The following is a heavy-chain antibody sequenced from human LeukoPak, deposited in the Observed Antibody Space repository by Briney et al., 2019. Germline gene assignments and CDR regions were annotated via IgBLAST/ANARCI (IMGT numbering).Heavy chain of an antibody. D-gene: IGHD1-26*01. CDR1: GFTFSDYY. J-gene: IGHJ6*04. V-gene: IGHV3-11*06. CDR3: ARRGRASYADYYYYGMDV. Sequence: GGSLRLSCAASGFTFSDYYMSWIRQAPGKGLEWVSYISSSSSYTNYADSVKGRFTISGDNAKNSLYLQMNSLRAEDTAVYYCARRGRASYADYYYYGMDVWGKGTTVTVSS. CDR2: ISSSSSYT.